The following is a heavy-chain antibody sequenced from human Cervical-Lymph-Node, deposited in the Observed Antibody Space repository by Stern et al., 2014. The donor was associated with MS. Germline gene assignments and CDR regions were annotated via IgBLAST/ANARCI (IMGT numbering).Heavy chain of an antibody. CDR2: IYPGDSDT. V-gene: IGHV5-51*01. CDR3: ARSIAVAGIGWSFDY. CDR1: GYSFRGYW. Sequence: EVQLVESGAEVKKPGESLKISCMASGYSFRGYWIAWVRQMPGKGLEWMGTIYPGDSDTRYSPSFQGQVTISADKSVSPAFLQWRSLKASDTAIYYCARSIAVAGIGWSFDYWGQGALVTVSS. D-gene: IGHD6-19*01. J-gene: IGHJ4*02.